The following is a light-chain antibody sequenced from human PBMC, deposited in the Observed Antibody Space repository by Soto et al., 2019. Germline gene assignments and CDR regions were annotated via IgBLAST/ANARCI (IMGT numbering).Light chain of an antibody. Sequence: AIQMTQSPSSLSASVGDRVTITCRASQGIRNDLGWYQQKPGQPPKLLIYSASARESGVPARLSGSGSGTDFTLTISSLQPDDFATYYCQHYNSYGTFGQGTKVDIK. CDR2: SAS. CDR3: QHYNSYGT. CDR1: QGIRND. J-gene: IGKJ1*01. V-gene: IGKV1-13*02.